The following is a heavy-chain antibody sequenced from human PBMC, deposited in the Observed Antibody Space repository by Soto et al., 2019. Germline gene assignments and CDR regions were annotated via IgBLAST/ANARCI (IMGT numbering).Heavy chain of an antibody. CDR3: ARGGSAYYDSSGYYHFDY. Sequence: ASVKVSCKASGYTFTSYGISWVRQAPGQGLEWMGWISAYNGNTNYAQKLQGRVTMTTDTSTSTAYMELRSLRSDDTAVYYCARGGSAYYDSSGYYHFDYWGQGTLVTVSS. CDR2: ISAYNGNT. CDR1: GYTFTSYG. J-gene: IGHJ4*02. V-gene: IGHV1-18*04. D-gene: IGHD3-22*01.